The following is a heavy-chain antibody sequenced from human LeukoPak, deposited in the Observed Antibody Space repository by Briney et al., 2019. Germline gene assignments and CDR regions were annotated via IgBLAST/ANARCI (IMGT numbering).Heavy chain of an antibody. D-gene: IGHD6-19*01. CDR1: GGSISSSSYY. V-gene: IGHV4-39*07. J-gene: IGHJ3*02. CDR3: ARDTSIAVAGTQNRIAFGI. CDR2: IDYSGST. Sequence: SETLTLTCTVSGGSISSSSYYWGWIRQPPGKGLEWNGRIDYSGSTYYNPSFKSRVTISVDTSKNQFSLKLSSVTAADTAVYYCARDTSIAVAGTQNRIAFGIWGQGTMVTVSS.